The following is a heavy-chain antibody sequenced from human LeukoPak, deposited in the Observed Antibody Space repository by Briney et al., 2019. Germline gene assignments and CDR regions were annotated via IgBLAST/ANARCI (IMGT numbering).Heavy chain of an antibody. CDR1: GGSISGYY. CDR3: AREMAIQRTYYYYGMDV. CDR2: IYYSGST. Sequence: PSETLSLTCTVSGGSISGYYWNWIRQPPGKGLEWIGYIYYSGSTIYNPSLKSRVTISVDTSKNQFSLKLTSVTAADTAVYHCAREMAIQRTYYYYGMDVWGQGTTVTVSS. J-gene: IGHJ6*02. V-gene: IGHV4-59*01. D-gene: IGHD5-24*01.